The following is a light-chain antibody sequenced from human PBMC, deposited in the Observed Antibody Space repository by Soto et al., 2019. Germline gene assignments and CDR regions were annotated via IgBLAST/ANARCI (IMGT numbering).Light chain of an antibody. CDR1: QSVSSY. J-gene: IGKJ5*01. CDR2: DAS. Sequence: EIVLTQSPATLSLSPGERATLSCRASQSVSSYLAWYQQKPGQAPRLLIYDASNRATGIPARFSGSGSATDFTLTINSLEPEDFAVYYCQQRSNWPSITFGQGTRLEIK. V-gene: IGKV3-11*01. CDR3: QQRSNWPSIT.